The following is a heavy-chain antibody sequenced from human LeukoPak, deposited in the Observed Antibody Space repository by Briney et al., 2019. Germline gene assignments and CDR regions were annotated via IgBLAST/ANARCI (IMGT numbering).Heavy chain of an antibody. CDR3: ARDVWGPDY. Sequence: GGSLRLSCAGSGFSFSHYWMTGVREAPGKGLEWVANIKQDGSEKYYVDSVKGRFTISRDNAKNSLYLQMDSLRVEDTAIYYCARDVWGPDYWGQGTLVTVSS. J-gene: IGHJ4*02. V-gene: IGHV3-7*01. CDR1: GFSFSHYW. CDR2: IKQDGSEK. D-gene: IGHD3-16*01.